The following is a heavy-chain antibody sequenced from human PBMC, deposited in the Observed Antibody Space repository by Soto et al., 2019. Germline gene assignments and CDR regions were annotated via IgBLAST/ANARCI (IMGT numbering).Heavy chain of an antibody. D-gene: IGHD6-13*01. J-gene: IGHJ6*03. Sequence: GGSLRLSCAASGFTFSNAWMSWVRQAPGKGLEWVGRIKSKTDGGTTDYAAPVKGRFTISRDDSKNTLYLQMNSLKTEDTAVYYCTTYSSSLGAMDVWGKGTTVTVSS. CDR1: GFTFSNAW. CDR3: TTYSSSLGAMDV. CDR2: IKSKTDGGTT. V-gene: IGHV3-15*01.